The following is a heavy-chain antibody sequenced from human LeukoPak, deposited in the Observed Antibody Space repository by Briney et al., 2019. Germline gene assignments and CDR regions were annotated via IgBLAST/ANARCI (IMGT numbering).Heavy chain of an antibody. CDR3: AKDGNSYGYGPYHYYMDV. V-gene: IGHV3-9*01. J-gene: IGHJ6*03. D-gene: IGHD5-18*01. CDR2: ISWNSGSI. CDR1: GFTFADYA. Sequence: GRSLRLSCAASGFTFADYAMHWVRQAPGKGLEWVSGISWNSGSIGYADSVKGRFTISRDNAKNSLYLQMNSLRAEDTALYYCAKDGNSYGYGPYHYYMDVWGKGTTVTVSS.